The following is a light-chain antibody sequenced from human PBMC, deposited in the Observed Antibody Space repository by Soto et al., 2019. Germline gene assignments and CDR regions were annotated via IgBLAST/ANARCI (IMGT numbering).Light chain of an antibody. V-gene: IGKV3-15*01. Sequence: EIVMPQSPATLSVSPGERSTLSGRASPSVSRNIAWYQKKPGQPPRLLIYGASTRATGIPARFSGSASGTEFTLTISRLQSDDFAVYYRQRYNNWPTFGQGTRVDIK. CDR1: PSVSRN. CDR2: GAS. CDR3: QRYNNWPT. J-gene: IGKJ1*01.